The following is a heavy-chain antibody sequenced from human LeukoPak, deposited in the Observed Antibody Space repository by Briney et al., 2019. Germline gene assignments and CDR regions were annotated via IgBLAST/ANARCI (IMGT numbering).Heavy chain of an antibody. D-gene: IGHD6-13*01. V-gene: IGHV3-23*01. J-gene: IGHJ4*02. Sequence: PGGSLRLSCAASGFTFSSYAMSWVRQAPGKGLEWVSAISGSGGSTYYADSVKGRFTISRDNSKNTLYLQMNSLRAEDTAVYYCAHLHLRGSSWENYWGQGTLVTVSS. CDR2: ISGSGGST. CDR1: GFTFSSYA. CDR3: AHLHLRGSSWENY.